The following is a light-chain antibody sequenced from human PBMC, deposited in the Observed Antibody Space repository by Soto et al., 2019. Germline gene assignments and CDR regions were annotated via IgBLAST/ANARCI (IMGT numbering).Light chain of an antibody. J-gene: IGKJ5*01. Sequence: DIQMTQSPSSLSASVGDRVTITCRASQGISNYLAWSQQKPGKAPKSLIYDASSLRSGVPSKFSGSGFGTEFALTISSLQPEDFATYYRQQYSTYPITFGQGTRLEIK. CDR3: QQYSTYPIT. CDR1: QGISNY. V-gene: IGKV1-16*02. CDR2: DAS.